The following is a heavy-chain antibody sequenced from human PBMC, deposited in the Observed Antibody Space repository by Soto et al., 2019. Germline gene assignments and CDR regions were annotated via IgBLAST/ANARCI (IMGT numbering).Heavy chain of an antibody. Sequence: QVQLVQSGAEVKKPGSSAKVSCKASGGSFSNYAITWVRQAPGQGLEWMGGIIPIFGTANYAQKFQGKVTITADESTSTAYMELSSLRSDDTAVYYCARRFEGDSSSWSWFDPWGQGTLVIVSS. CDR3: ARRFEGDSSSWSWFDP. CDR1: GGSFSNYA. J-gene: IGHJ5*02. V-gene: IGHV1-69*01. D-gene: IGHD6-13*01. CDR2: IIPIFGTA.